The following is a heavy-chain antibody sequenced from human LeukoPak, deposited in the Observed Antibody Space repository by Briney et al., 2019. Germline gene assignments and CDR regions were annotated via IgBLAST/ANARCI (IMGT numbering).Heavy chain of an antibody. D-gene: IGHD4-23*01. CDR1: GFTLSRYW. V-gene: IGHV3-7*01. CDR3: ANGGRDNY. J-gene: IGHJ4*02. Sequence: GRSLRLSCAASGFTLSRYWMSWVREAPGRGQEWGANINQDGSARYYVDSVEGRLTISRDNAKNSVHLQTNSLRAEDTAVYYCANGGRDNYWGQGTLVTASS. CDR2: INQDGSAR.